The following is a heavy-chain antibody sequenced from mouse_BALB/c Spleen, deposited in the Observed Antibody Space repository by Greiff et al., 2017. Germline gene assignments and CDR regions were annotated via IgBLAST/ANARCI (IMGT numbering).Heavy chain of an antibody. CDR3: ARVKHYAMDY. Sequence: VQRVESGPGLVAPSQSLSITCTVSGFSLTGYGVNWVRQPPGKGLEWLGMLWGDGSTDYNSALKSRLSISKDNSKSQVFLKMNSLQTDDTARYYCARVKHYAMDYWGQGTSVTVSS. J-gene: IGHJ4*01. V-gene: IGHV2-6-7*01. CDR1: GFSLTGYG. CDR2: LWGDGST.